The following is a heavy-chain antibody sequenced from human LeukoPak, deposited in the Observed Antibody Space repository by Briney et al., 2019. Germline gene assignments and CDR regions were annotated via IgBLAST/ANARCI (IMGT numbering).Heavy chain of an antibody. V-gene: IGHV3-74*01. Sequence: GRSLRLSCAASGFTFSTYWMHWVRQVPGKGLVWVSRINTDGSVTSYADSVKGRFTISRDNARNTLYLHMNSLRAEDTAVYYCGRSSNSPDYCGQGTLVTVSS. J-gene: IGHJ4*02. CDR1: GFTFSTYW. CDR3: GRSSNSPDY. CDR2: INTDGSVT. D-gene: IGHD1-1*01.